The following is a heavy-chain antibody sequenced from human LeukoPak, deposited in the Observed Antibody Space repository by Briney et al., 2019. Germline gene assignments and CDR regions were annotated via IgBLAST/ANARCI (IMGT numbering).Heavy chain of an antibody. J-gene: IGHJ4*02. CDR1: GFTFSSYS. V-gene: IGHV3-7*01. D-gene: IGHD3-3*01. CDR2: IKQDGSEK. Sequence: PGGSLRLSCAASGFTFSSYSMNWVRQAPGKGLEWVANIKQDGSEKYYVDSVKGRFTISRDNAKNSLYLQMNSLRAEDTAVYYCARDSTTFGVVIHFDYWGQGTLVTVSS. CDR3: ARDSTTFGVVIHFDY.